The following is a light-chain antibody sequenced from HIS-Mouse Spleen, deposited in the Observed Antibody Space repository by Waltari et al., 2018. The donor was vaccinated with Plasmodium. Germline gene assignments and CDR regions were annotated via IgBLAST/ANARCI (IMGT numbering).Light chain of an antibody. Sequence: QSALTQPASVSGSPGQSITISCTGTSSDVGSYNLVSWYQQHPGKAPKLMIYEGSKRASGVSNRFSGCKSGNTASLTISGLQAEDEADYYCCSYAGSSTNWVFGGGTKLTVL. CDR1: SSDVGSYNL. V-gene: IGLV2-23*01. J-gene: IGLJ3*02. CDR2: EGS. CDR3: CSYAGSSTNWV.